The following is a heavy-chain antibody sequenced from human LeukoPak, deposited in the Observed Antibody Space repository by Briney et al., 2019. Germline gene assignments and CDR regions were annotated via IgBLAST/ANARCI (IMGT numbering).Heavy chain of an antibody. CDR1: GFTFSSYA. V-gene: IGHV3-23*01. D-gene: IGHD3-10*01. CDR2: ISGSGGST. J-gene: IGHJ4*02. CDR3: AKCSGSGSYYNGYFDY. Sequence: GGSLRLSCAASGFTFSSYAMSWVRQAPGKGLEWVSAISGSGGSTYYADSVKGRFTISRDNSKNTLYLQMNSLRAEDTAVYYCAKCSGSGSYYNGYFDYWGQGTLVTVSS.